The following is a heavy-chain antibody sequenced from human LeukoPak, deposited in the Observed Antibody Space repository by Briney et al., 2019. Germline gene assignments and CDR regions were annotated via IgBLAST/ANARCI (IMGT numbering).Heavy chain of an antibody. CDR1: GLTFSSYT. Sequence: GGSLRLSCAASGLTFSSYTMNWVRQAPGKGLEWVSSISSSNNYIYYADSVKGRFTISRDNARNSLYLQMNSLRAEDTAVYYCAREDDSNGYYYGRCDYWGQGTLVTVSS. V-gene: IGHV3-21*01. CDR2: ISSSNNYI. CDR3: AREDDSNGYYYGRCDY. D-gene: IGHD3-22*01. J-gene: IGHJ4*02.